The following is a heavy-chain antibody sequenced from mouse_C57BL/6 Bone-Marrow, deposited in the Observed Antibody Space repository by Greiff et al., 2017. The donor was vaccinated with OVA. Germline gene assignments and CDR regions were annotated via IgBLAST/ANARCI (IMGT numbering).Heavy chain of an antibody. CDR3: TRVPNWAYWYFDV. CDR2: ISSGCDYI. D-gene: IGHD4-1*01. CDR1: GFTFSSYA. Sequence: EVKLVESGEGLVKPGGSLKLSCAASGFTFSSYAMSWVRQTPEKRLEWVAYISSGCDYIYYADTVKGRFTISRDNARNTLYLQMSSLKSEDTAMYYCTRVPNWAYWYFDVWGTGTTVTVSS. J-gene: IGHJ1*03. V-gene: IGHV5-9-1*02.